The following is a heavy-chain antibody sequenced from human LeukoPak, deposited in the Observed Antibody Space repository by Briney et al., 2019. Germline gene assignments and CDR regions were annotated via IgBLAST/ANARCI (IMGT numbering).Heavy chain of an antibody. CDR2: ISGSGGST. CDR3: AKDLNSGNSAFDY. V-gene: IGHV3-23*01. CDR1: GFIFSSYA. J-gene: IGHJ4*02. D-gene: IGHD4-23*01. Sequence: PGGSLRLSCAASGFIFSSYAMSWVRQAPGKGLEWVSAISGSGGSTYYADSVKGRFTISRDNSKNTLYLQMNSLRAEDTAVYYCAKDLNSGNSAFDYWGQGTLVTVSS.